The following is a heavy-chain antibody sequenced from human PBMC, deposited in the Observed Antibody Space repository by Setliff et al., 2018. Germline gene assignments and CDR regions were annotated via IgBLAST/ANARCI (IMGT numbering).Heavy chain of an antibody. D-gene: IGHD3-10*01. CDR1: GDTFSTYA. V-gene: IGHV1-18*01. Sequence: ASVKVSCKASGDTFSTYALSWVRQAPGQGLEWMGWVTVYNGNTKYAQNLQGRLTLTTDISTSTAYMELGSLTTDDTAVYYCARVESMVRGKNILRHFDYWGQGIQVTVSS. CDR3: ARVESMVRGKNILRHFDY. CDR2: VTVYNGNT. J-gene: IGHJ4*02.